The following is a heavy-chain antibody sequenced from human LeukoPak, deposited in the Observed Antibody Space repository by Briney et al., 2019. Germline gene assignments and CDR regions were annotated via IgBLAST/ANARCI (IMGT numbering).Heavy chain of an antibody. J-gene: IGHJ4*02. V-gene: IGHV7-4-1*02. Sequence: APVKVSCKASGYTFTSSALNWVRQALGQGLEWMGWINTNTGNPTYAQGFTGRFVFSLDTSVSTAYLHISSLEAEDTAIYYCATDLKKGDSGCFDYWGQGTLVTVSS. CDR3: ATDLKKGDSGCFDY. D-gene: IGHD6-19*01. CDR2: INTNTGNP. CDR1: GYTFTSSA.